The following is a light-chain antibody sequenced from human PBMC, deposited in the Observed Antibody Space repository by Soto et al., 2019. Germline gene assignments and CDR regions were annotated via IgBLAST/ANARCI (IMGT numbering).Light chain of an antibody. CDR3: QQYYIIPRT. Sequence: IVMTKTQDTLSVSLCERATINCKSIQNVVFSSNNKNYLAWYQQKPGQPPKLLIYWASTRESGVPDRFSGGGSGTDFTLTISSLQAEDVAVYYCQQYYIIPRTFGQVTKVDIK. CDR2: WAS. J-gene: IGKJ1*01. V-gene: IGKV4-1*01. CDR1: QNVVFSSNNKNY.